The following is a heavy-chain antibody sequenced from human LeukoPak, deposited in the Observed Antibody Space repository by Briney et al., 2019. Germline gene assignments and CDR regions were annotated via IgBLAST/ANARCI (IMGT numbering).Heavy chain of an antibody. V-gene: IGHV3-23*01. CDR1: GFTFSSYA. Sequence: PGGSLRLSCAASGFTFSSYAMSWVRRAPGKGLEWVSAISGSGGSTYYADSVKGRFTISRDNSKNTLYLQMNSLRAEDTAVYYCAKDSAYGGNAEDAFDIWGQGTMVTVSS. CDR2: ISGSGGST. CDR3: AKDSAYGGNAEDAFDI. J-gene: IGHJ3*02. D-gene: IGHD4-17*01.